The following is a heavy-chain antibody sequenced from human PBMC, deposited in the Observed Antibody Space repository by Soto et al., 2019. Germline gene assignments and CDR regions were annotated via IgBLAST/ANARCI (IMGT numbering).Heavy chain of an antibody. Sequence: ASVKVSCKASGYTFTSYDINWVRQATGQGLEWMGWMNPNSGNTGYAQKFQGRVTMTRNTSISTAYMELSTLRSEDTAVYYCARWSVTIFGVVIGFDPWGQGTLVTVSS. CDR1: GYTFTSYD. CDR3: ARWSVTIFGVVIGFDP. D-gene: IGHD3-3*01. V-gene: IGHV1-8*01. CDR2: MNPNSGNT. J-gene: IGHJ5*02.